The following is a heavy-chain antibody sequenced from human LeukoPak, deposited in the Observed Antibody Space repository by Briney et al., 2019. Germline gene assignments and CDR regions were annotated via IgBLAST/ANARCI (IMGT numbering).Heavy chain of an antibody. J-gene: IGHJ4*02. D-gene: IGHD3-10*01. CDR3: ARGRVITMVRGVLVY. CDR2: ISSSSSTI. V-gene: IGHV3-48*01. CDR1: GFTFSSYS. Sequence: RGESLKISCAASGFTFSSYSMNWVRQAPGKGLEWVSYISSSSSTIYYADSVKGRFTISRDNAKNPLYLQMNSLRAEDTAVYYCARGRVITMVRGVLVYWGQGTLVTVSS.